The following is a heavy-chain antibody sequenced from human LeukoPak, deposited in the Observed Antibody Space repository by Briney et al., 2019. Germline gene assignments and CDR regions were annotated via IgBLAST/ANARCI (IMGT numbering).Heavy chain of an antibody. CDR3: ARPTLPGHYYYYMDV. CDR1: GGSISSSSYY. V-gene: IGHV4-39*01. CDR2: IYYSGST. D-gene: IGHD3-10*01. J-gene: IGHJ6*03. Sequence: PSETLSLTCTVSGGSISSSSYYWGWIRQPPGKGLEWIGSIYYSGSTYYNPSLKSRVTISVDTSKNQFSLKLSSVTAADTAVYYCARPTLPGHYYYYMDVWGKGTTVTVSS.